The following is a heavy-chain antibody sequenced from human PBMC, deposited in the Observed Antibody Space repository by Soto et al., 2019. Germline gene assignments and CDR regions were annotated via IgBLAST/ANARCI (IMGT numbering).Heavy chain of an antibody. J-gene: IGHJ6*02. CDR3: AASGIAAAGYYYGMDV. CDR2: INPNSGGT. Sequence: GASVKVSCKACGYTFTGYYMHWVRQAPGQGLEWMGWINPNSGGTNYAQKFQGWVTMTRDTSISTAYMELSRLRSDDTAVYYCAASGIAAAGYYYGMDVWGQGTTVTVSS. CDR1: GYTFTGYY. V-gene: IGHV1-2*04. D-gene: IGHD6-13*01.